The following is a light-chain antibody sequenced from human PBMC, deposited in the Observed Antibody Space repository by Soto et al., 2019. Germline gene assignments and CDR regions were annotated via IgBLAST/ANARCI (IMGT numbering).Light chain of an antibody. CDR1: RIGSKS. Sequence: SYELTQPPSVSVAPGQTARITCGGNRIGSKSVHWFQQKPGQAPVLVVHDDSDRPSGIPERFSGSNSGGTATLTISRVEAGDEADYYCQVWDSRDDHRVFGGGTTLTVL. V-gene: IGLV3-21*02. CDR3: QVWDSRDDHRV. CDR2: DDS. J-gene: IGLJ2*01.